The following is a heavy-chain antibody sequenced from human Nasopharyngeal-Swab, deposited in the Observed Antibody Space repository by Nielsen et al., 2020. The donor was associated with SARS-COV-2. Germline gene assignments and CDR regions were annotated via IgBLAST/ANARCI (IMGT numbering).Heavy chain of an antibody. J-gene: IGHJ6*02. Sequence: GGSLRLSCAASGFTFSSYGMHWVRQAPGKGLEWVAVIWYDGSNKYYADSVKGRFTISRDNSKNTLYLQMNSLRAEDTAVYYCAKGAPGIAARGGYYGMDVWGQGTTVTVSS. CDR2: IWYDGSNK. CDR1: GFTFSSYG. CDR3: AKGAPGIAARGGYYGMDV. D-gene: IGHD6-13*01. V-gene: IGHV3-33*06.